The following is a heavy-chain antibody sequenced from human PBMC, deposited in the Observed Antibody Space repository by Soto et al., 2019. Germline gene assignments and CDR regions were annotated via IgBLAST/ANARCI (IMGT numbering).Heavy chain of an antibody. D-gene: IGHD3-3*01. V-gene: IGHV4-34*01. CDR2: INHTGGT. CDR3: ATRITVFGLLIPPFDP. CDR1: GGSVNGYY. J-gene: IGHJ5*02. Sequence: SETLSLTCAVYGGSVNGYYWSWIRQPPGKGLEWIGEINHTGGTHYNPSLKSRVTMSVDTSKNQFSLRLSSVTAADTAIYYCATRITVFGLLIPPFDPWGQGTQVTVSS.